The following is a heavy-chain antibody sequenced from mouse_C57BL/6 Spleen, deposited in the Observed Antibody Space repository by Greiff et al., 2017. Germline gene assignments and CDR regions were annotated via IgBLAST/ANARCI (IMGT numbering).Heavy chain of an antibody. D-gene: IGHD1-1*01. Sequence: VQLQQSGAELVRPGASVTLSCKASGYTFTDYEMHWVKRTPVHGLEWIGAIDPETGGTAYNQKFKGKAILTADKSSSTAYMELRSLTSEDSAVYYCTRGHYYGSSYVRYFDVWGTGTTVTVSS. V-gene: IGHV1-15*01. CDR3: TRGHYYGSSYVRYFDV. CDR2: IDPETGGT. CDR1: GYTFTDYE. J-gene: IGHJ1*03.